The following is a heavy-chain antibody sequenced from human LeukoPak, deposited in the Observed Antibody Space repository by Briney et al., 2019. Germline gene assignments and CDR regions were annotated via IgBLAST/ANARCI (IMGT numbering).Heavy chain of an antibody. CDR3: ARSGRVMPRWFDP. CDR1: GGTFSSYA. Sequence: ASVKVSCKASGGTFSSYAISWVRQAPGQGLEWMGGIIPIFGTANYAQKFQGRATITADESTSTAYMELSSLRSEDTAVYYCARSGRVMPRWFDPWGQGTLVTVSS. D-gene: IGHD2-2*01. CDR2: IIPIFGTA. V-gene: IGHV1-69*13. J-gene: IGHJ5*02.